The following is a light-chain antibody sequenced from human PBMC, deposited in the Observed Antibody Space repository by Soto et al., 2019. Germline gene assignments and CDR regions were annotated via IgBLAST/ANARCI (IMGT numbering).Light chain of an antibody. CDR1: QSISGW. CDR3: QQYNNYGSWT. Sequence: DIQVTQSPSTLSASVGDRVTITCRASQSISGWLAWYQQKPGKAPNLLIYKASTLESGVPSRFSGSGSGTEFTLTVSRLQPDDFATYYCQQYNNYGSWTFGQGTKVEIK. V-gene: IGKV1-5*03. CDR2: KAS. J-gene: IGKJ1*01.